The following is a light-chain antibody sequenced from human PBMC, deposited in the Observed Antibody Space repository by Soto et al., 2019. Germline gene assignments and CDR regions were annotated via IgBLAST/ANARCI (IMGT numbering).Light chain of an antibody. V-gene: IGKV3-15*01. CDR1: QSISSN. CDR2: GAS. CDR3: QQYNQWPGT. Sequence: EIVLTQSPATLSVSPGESATLSCRASQSISSNLAWYQQKPGQSSRLLIYGASSRATGVPVRFSGSGSGVAFTLTISGLQSEDFAVYHCQQYNQWPGTFGQGTKVEIK. J-gene: IGKJ1*01.